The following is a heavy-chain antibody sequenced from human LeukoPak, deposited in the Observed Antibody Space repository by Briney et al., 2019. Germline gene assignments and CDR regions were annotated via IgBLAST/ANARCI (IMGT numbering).Heavy chain of an antibody. CDR1: GGSISSYY. D-gene: IGHD6-19*01. CDR3: ARRVAVTARYYFDF. J-gene: IGHJ4*02. CDR2: IYYSGST. V-gene: IGHV4-59*08. Sequence: PSETLSLTCTVSGGSISSYYWSWIRQPPRKGLEWIGYIYYSGSTNYNPSLKSRVAISVDTSKNQFSLKLNSVTAADTAVYFCARRVAVTARYYFDFWGQGTLVTVSS.